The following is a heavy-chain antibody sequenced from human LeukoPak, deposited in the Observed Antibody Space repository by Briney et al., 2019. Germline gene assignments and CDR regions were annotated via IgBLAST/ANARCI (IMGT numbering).Heavy chain of an antibody. V-gene: IGHV1-46*01. CDR1: GYTFTSYY. CDR2: INPRGGST. CDR3: ARVGVTAATADY. Sequence: ASVKVSCKASGYTFTSYYMHWVRRAPGQGPEWMGIINPRGGSTDYAQKFQDRVTMTSDTSTSTVYMELNSLRSEDTAVYFCARVGVTAATADYWGQGTLVTVSS. J-gene: IGHJ4*02. D-gene: IGHD6-25*01.